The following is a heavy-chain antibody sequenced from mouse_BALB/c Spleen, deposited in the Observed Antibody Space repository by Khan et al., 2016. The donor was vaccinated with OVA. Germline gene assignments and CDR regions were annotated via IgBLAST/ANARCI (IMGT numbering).Heavy chain of an antibody. CDR2: INPTNIYT. V-gene: IGHV1-4*01. J-gene: IGHJ3*01. CDR1: GYTFTSYT. D-gene: IGHD2-10*01. CDR3: SRVGPYHGSYGAWFAY. Sequence: QVQLQQSGAELARPGASVKMSCKASGYTFTSYTIHWVKQRPGQGLEWIGYINPTNIYTNYNQKFRDKATLTADKSYRTAYMQLSSLTSEDSAAYYCSRVGPYHGSYGAWFAYWGQGTLVTVSA.